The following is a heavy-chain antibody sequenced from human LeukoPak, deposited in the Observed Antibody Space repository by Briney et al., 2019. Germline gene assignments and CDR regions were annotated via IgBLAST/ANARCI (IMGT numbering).Heavy chain of an antibody. D-gene: IGHD3-3*01. CDR1: GFTFTSSA. V-gene: IGHV1-58*02. CDR3: AADLKSRWSFDY. CDR2: IVVGSGNT. J-gene: IGHJ4*02. Sequence: GASVKVSCKPSGFTFTSSAMQWVRQARGQRVEWIGWIVVGSGNTNDAQKFQERVTITRDMSTSTAYMELSSLRSEDTAVYYCAADLKSRWSFDYWGQGTLVTVAS.